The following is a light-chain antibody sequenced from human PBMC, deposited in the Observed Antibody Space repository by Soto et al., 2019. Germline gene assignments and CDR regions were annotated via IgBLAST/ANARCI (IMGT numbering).Light chain of an antibody. CDR3: QQYARTPYA. CDR1: QRISNSY. Sequence: IGFTKSPVTLSLSPGERATLSCRASQRISNSYLAWYQQKPGQAPRLLLYDASSRATGIPDRVSGSGSGTDFTLTISRLEPEDFAVYYCQQYARTPYAFGQGTKVDNK. V-gene: IGKV3-20*01. J-gene: IGKJ2*01. CDR2: DAS.